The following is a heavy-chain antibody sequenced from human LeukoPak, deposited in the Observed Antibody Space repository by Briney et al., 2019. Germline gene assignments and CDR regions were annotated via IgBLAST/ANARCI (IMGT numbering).Heavy chain of an antibody. D-gene: IGHD2-2*01. CDR3: ARASVPAPGGLY. Sequence: QPSETLSLTCTVSGGSVSSGSYYWSWVRQAPGKGLEWVGHIKPDGSDQTYADSVKGRFTISRDNAKNTLYLQMNSLRVEDTAVYFCARASVPAPGGLYWGQGALVTVSS. CDR1: GGSVSSGSYY. V-gene: IGHV3-7*04. CDR2: IKPDGSDQ. J-gene: IGHJ4*02.